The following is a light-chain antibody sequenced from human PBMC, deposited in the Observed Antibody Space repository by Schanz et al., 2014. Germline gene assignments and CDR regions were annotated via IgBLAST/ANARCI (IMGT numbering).Light chain of an antibody. CDR1: SSDVGGYNY. Sequence: QSALTQPPSASGSPGQSVTISCTGTSSDVGGYNYVSWYQQHPGKAPKLMIYDVSKRPSGVPDRFSGSKSGNTASLTISGLQAEDEADYYCSSYTSSSTSVVFGGGTKLTVL. CDR2: DVS. J-gene: IGLJ2*01. CDR3: SSYTSSSTSVV. V-gene: IGLV2-8*01.